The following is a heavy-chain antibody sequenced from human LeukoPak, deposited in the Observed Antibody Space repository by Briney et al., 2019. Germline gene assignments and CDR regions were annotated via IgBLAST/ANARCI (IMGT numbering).Heavy chain of an antibody. D-gene: IGHD1-26*01. CDR2: ISGSGGRT. J-gene: IGHJ4*02. Sequence: GGSLRLSCAASGFTFSSYAMSWVRQAPGEGLEWVSGISGSGGRTYYADSVKGRFTISRDNSKNTLYLQMNSLRAGDTAVYYCAKATLVGDHYFDYWGQGTLVTVSS. CDR1: GFTFSSYA. CDR3: AKATLVGDHYFDY. V-gene: IGHV3-23*01.